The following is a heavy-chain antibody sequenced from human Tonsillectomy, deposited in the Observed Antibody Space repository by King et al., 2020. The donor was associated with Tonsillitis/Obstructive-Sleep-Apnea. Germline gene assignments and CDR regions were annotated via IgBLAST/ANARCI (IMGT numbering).Heavy chain of an antibody. CDR1: GGSIISEH. Sequence: QLQESGPGLVKPSETLSLTCSVSGGSIISEHWSWIRQPPGKGLAWIGYIYYTGKTNYNPSLKSRLTMSVDTSKNQFSLKLSSVTAADTAVYYCARQSGGTYTEGSFDIWGQGTTVSVSS. CDR2: IYYTGKT. D-gene: IGHD3-3*01. CDR3: ARQSGGTYTEGSFDI. V-gene: IGHV4-59*08. J-gene: IGHJ3*02.